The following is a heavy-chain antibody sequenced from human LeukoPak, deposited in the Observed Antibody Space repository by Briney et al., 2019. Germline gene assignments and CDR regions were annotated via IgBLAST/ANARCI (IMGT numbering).Heavy chain of an antibody. Sequence: SETLSLTCTVSGGSISSYYWSWIRQPPGKGLEWIEYIYYSGSTNYNPSLKSRVTISVDTSKNQFSLKLSSVTAADTAVYYCASIPQGRTVGAFDIWGQGTMVTVSS. CDR2: IYYSGST. V-gene: IGHV4-59*01. J-gene: IGHJ3*02. CDR1: GGSISSYY. CDR3: ASIPQGRTVGAFDI. D-gene: IGHD4-23*01.